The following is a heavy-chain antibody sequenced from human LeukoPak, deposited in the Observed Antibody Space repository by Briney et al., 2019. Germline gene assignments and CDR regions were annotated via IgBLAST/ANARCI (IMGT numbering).Heavy chain of an antibody. CDR3: AKPPPDSSSWLFDY. CDR1: GFTISTYA. V-gene: IGHV3-23*01. D-gene: IGHD6-13*01. Sequence: GGSLRLSCAASGFTISTYAMSWVRQAPGKGLEWVATISGDGGIRYYADSVKGRFTIYRDNSKNTLDLQMNNLRDEDTALYYCAKPPPDSSSWLFDYWGQGTLVTVSS. CDR2: ISGDGGIR. J-gene: IGHJ4*02.